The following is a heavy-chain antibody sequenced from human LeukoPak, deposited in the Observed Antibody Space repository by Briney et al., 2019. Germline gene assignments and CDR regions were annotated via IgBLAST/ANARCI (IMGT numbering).Heavy chain of an antibody. V-gene: IGHV3-13*04. Sequence: PGGSLRLSCAASGFXFSSCDMHWVRQAAGKGLEWVSVIAVGGDTYYPDSVRGRFTISRENAKNSLYLQMNRLTTGDTAVYYCARGLRGVRGVDYVFDIWGQGTMVTVSS. CDR2: IAVGGDT. CDR1: GFXFSSCD. CDR3: ARGLRGVRGVDYVFDI. J-gene: IGHJ3*02. D-gene: IGHD3-10*01.